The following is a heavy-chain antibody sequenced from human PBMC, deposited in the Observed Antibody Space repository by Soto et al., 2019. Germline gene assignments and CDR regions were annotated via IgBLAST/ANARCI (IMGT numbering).Heavy chain of an antibody. Sequence: XAILSLTCTVCGGSISSYYWSWIRQPPGKGLEWIGYIYYSGSTNYNPSLKSRVTISVDTSKNQFSLKLSSVTAADTAVYHCARPTDSGDYLNWFDPCGQRTLVTVSS. D-gene: IGHD4-17*01. V-gene: IGHV4-59*01. CDR3: ARPTDSGDYLNWFDP. J-gene: IGHJ5*02. CDR2: IYYSGST. CDR1: GGSISSYY.